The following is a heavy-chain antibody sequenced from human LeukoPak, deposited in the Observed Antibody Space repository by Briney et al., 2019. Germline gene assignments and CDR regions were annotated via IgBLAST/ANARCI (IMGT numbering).Heavy chain of an antibody. D-gene: IGHD3-16*01. V-gene: IGHV3-66*01. Sequence: GGSLRLSCAASGFTVSSNYMSWVRQAPGKGLEWVSVTYSGGSTYYPDSVKGRFTISRDNSKNTLYLQMNSLRAEDTAVYYCARDLWQNYYYYYMDVWGKGTTVTISS. J-gene: IGHJ6*03. CDR1: GFTVSSNY. CDR2: TYSGGST. CDR3: ARDLWQNYYYYYMDV.